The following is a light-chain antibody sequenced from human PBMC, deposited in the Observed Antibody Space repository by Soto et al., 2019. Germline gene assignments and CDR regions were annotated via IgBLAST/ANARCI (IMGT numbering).Light chain of an antibody. V-gene: IGKV3-20*01. CDR3: QQYGSSGT. Sequence: ELVSTQYPGNRVLSRGGVASLACRASQSVSNNYLAWYQQKPGQAPRLLIYGASNRATGIPDRFSGSGSGTDFTLTLSRLEPEDFAVYYCQQYGSSGTFGQGTKVDIK. CDR2: GAS. J-gene: IGKJ1*01. CDR1: QSVSNNY.